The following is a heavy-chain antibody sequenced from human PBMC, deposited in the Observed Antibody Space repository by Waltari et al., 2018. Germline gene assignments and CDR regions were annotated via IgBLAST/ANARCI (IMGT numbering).Heavy chain of an antibody. D-gene: IGHD2-8*01. V-gene: IGHV4-34*01. Sequence: QVQLQQWGAGLLEPSETLSLTCAVYGGSFSGYYWTWIRQPPGKGLEWIGEINHSGSSTNYNPSLDSRVTILVDTSKKQFSLKVTSMTDADTAVYYCARGYGSGECWFDSWGQGTLVTVSS. CDR1: GGSFSGYY. CDR3: ARGYGSGECWFDS. CDR2: INHSGSST. J-gene: IGHJ5*01.